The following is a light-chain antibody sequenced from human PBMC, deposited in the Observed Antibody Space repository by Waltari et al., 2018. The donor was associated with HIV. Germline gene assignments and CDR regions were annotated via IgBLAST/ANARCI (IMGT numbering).Light chain of an antibody. V-gene: IGLV1-44*01. CDR3: ATWDDALSGPV. CDR1: RSHIGSNT. Sequence: QSVLTQPPPASVTPGQRVIISCSGNRSHIGSNTVNWYQQFSGAAPTLLIYSNNQRPSAVPDRFSGSKSGSAASLAISGLKSEDEADYHCATWDDALSGPVFGAGTKLTV. CDR2: SNN. J-gene: IGLJ3*02.